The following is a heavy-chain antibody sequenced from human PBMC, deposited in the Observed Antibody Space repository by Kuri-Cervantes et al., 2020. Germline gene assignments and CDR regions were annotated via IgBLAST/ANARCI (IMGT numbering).Heavy chain of an antibody. CDR2: IFSNDEK. V-gene: IGHV2-26*01. Sequence: SGPTLVKPTETLTLTCTVSGFSLSNARMGVSWIRQPPGKALEWLTHIFSNDEKSYSTSLKSRLTISKDTSKNQVVLTMTNMDSMDTATYYCAHRPAVVVVAGPNWFDPWGQGTLVTVSS. D-gene: IGHD2-15*01. CDR3: AHRPAVVVVAGPNWFDP. CDR1: GFSLSNARMG. J-gene: IGHJ5*02.